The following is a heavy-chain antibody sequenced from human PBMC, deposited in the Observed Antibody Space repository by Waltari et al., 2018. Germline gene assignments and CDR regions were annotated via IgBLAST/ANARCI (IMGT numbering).Heavy chain of an antibody. CDR1: GGTFSSYA. D-gene: IGHD5-12*01. CDR3: ARELQRWLQLSYFDY. CDR2: IIPIFGTA. Sequence: QVQLVQSGAEVKKPGSPVKVSCKASGGTFSSYAISWVRQAPGQGLEWMGRIIPIFGTANYAQKFQGRVTITADKSTSTAYMELSSLRSEDTAVYYCARELQRWLQLSYFDYWGQGTLVTVSS. J-gene: IGHJ4*02. V-gene: IGHV1-69*08.